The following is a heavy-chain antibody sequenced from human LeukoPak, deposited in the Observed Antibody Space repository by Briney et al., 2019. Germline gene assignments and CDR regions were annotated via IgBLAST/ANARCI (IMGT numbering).Heavy chain of an antibody. V-gene: IGHV4-4*07. D-gene: IGHD3-22*01. J-gene: IGHJ4*02. CDR2: IYTSGST. CDR1: GGSIESYY. CDR3: ASTTYYYDSSGYYFLDF. Sequence: SETLSLTCTVSGGSIESYYWSWLRQPAGKGLEWIGRIYTSGSTNYNPSLTSRVTMSVDTSKNQFSLKLSSVTAADTAVYYCASTTYYYDSSGYYFLDFWGQGTLVTVSS.